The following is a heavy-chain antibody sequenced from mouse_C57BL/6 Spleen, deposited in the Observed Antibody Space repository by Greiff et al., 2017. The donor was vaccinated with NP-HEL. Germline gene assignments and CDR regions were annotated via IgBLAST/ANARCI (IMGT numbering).Heavy chain of an antibody. CDR3: ARSLSAYYSNYEGGFDY. V-gene: IGHV1-12*01. CDR2: IYPGNGDT. CDR1: GYTFTSYN. Sequence: LQQSGAELVRPGASVKMSCKASGYTFTSYNMHWVKQTPRQGLEWIGAIYPGNGDTSYNQKFKGKATLTVDKSSSTAYMQLSSLTSEDSAVYFCARSLSAYYSNYEGGFDYWGQGTTLTVSS. D-gene: IGHD2-5*01. J-gene: IGHJ2*01.